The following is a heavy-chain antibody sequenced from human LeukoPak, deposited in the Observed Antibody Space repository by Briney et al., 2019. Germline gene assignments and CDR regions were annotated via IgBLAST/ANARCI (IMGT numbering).Heavy chain of an antibody. CDR3: ARDSTYYYDSGSSGPHYFDN. V-gene: IGHV3-30*01. J-gene: IGHJ4*02. D-gene: IGHD3-10*01. CDR2: IRFDGSRQ. CDR1: GFTFSNFA. Sequence: GGSLRLSCAASGFTFSNFAMHWVRQAPGKGLEWVAVIRFDGSRQHYAESLEGQFTISRDNSKNTVYLQLNSLRAEDTAVYYCARDSTYYYDSGSSGPHYFDNWGQGTLVTVSS.